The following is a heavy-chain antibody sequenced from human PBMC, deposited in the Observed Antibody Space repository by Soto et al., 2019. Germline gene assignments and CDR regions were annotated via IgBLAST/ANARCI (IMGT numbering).Heavy chain of an antibody. CDR2: ISGGPGST. J-gene: IGHJ6*02. Sequence: EVPLLESGGGLVQPGGSLRLSCAASGFTFSSYAMNWVRQAPGKGLEWVSVISGGPGSTNYADSVKGRFTISRDNSKNKLYLQMSSLRVEDTAVYYCAKDISYDSTGAQPHYYYGMDVWGQGTTVTVSS. CDR1: GFTFSSYA. D-gene: IGHD3-22*01. CDR3: AKDISYDSTGAQPHYYYGMDV. V-gene: IGHV3-23*01.